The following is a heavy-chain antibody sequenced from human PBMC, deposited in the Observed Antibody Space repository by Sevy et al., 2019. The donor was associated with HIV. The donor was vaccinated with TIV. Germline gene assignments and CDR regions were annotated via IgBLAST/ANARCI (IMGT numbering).Heavy chain of an antibody. CDR2: ISFDGRKT. Sequence: GGSLRLSCAASGFTFSTYGMHWVRRAPGKGLEWLAVISFDGRKTYYANSVKGRFSISRDNSKNTLYLQMNSLRPEDTAVYYCARDAGDYNYLPGGHWGQGTLVTVSS. CDR3: ARDAGDYNYLPGGH. V-gene: IGHV3-30*19. CDR1: GFTFSTYG. D-gene: IGHD4-17*01. J-gene: IGHJ4*02.